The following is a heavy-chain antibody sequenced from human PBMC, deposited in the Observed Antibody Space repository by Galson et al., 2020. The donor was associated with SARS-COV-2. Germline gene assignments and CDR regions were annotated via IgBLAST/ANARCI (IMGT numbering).Heavy chain of an antibody. V-gene: IGHV4-59*08. D-gene: IGHD3-16*01. Sequence: ETSETLSLTCSVSGGSLRSYYWSWIRQAPGKGLEWIGYIYYSGNTNYHPSVKSRVTISLDTSKNQFSLKLNSVTAADTAVYYCARREAVNWGGAFDIWGQGTMVIVAS. CDR2: IYYSGNT. CDR1: GGSLRSYY. J-gene: IGHJ3*02. CDR3: ARREAVNWGGAFDI.